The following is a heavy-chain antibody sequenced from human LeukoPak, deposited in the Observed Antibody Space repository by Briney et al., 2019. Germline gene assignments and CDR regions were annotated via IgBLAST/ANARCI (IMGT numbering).Heavy chain of an antibody. CDR2: ISWNSGSI. V-gene: IGHV3-9*01. Sequence: GGSLRLSCAASGFTFDDYAMHWVRQAPGKGLEWVSGISWNSGSIGYADSVKGRFTISRDNAKNSLYLQMNSLRAEDTALYYCAKDGSGLVPGYFDYWGQGTLVTVSS. J-gene: IGHJ4*02. CDR1: GFTFDDYA. CDR3: AKDGSGLVPGYFDY. D-gene: IGHD6-19*01.